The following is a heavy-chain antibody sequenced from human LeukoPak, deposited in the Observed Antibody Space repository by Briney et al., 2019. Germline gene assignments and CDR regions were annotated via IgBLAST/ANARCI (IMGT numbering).Heavy chain of an antibody. CDR1: GGSISSGGYY. CDR3: ARESLEYYYDSSGYSSSFDY. CDR2: IYYSGST. V-gene: IGHV4-30-4*01. D-gene: IGHD3-22*01. Sequence: SQTLSLTCTVSGGSISSGGYYWSWIRQPPGKGLEWIGYIYYSGSTYYNPSLKSRVTISVDTSKNQFSLKLSSVTAADTAVYYCARESLEYYYDSSGYSSSFDYWGQGTLVTVSS. J-gene: IGHJ4*02.